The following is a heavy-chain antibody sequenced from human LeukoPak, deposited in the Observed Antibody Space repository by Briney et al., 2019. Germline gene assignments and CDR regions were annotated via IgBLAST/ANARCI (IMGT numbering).Heavy chain of an antibody. CDR2: VTDTGGNT. Sequence: GGSLRLSYAASGFTFSSYAMTWVRQAPVKGLEWLSVVTDTGGNTYHADSVKGRFTISRDNSKNTVYLEMNSLRVEDTAVYYCAKGTVRSCSGPSCYPLDSWGQGTLVTVSS. V-gene: IGHV3-23*01. CDR3: AKGTVRSCSGPSCYPLDS. D-gene: IGHD2-15*01. J-gene: IGHJ4*02. CDR1: GFTFSSYA.